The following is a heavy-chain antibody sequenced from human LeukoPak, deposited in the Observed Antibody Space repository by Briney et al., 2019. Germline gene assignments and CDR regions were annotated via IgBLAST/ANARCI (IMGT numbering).Heavy chain of an antibody. CDR3: ARGVNYYGSGSYYFYYYYMDV. CDR2: INHSGST. V-gene: IGHV4-34*01. Sequence: PSETLSLTCAVYGGSFSGYYWSWIRQPPGKGLEWIGEINHSGSTNYNPSLKSRVTISVDTSKNQFSLKLSSVTAADTAVCYCARGVNYYGSGSYYFYYYYMDVWGKGTTVTVSS. D-gene: IGHD3-10*01. J-gene: IGHJ6*03. CDR1: GGSFSGYY.